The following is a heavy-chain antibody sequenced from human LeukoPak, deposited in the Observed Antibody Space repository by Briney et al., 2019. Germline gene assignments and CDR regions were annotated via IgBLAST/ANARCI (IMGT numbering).Heavy chain of an antibody. J-gene: IGHJ4*02. V-gene: IGHV3-73*01. CDR1: GFTFSGSA. Sequence: PGGSLRLSCAASGFTFSGSAMHWVRQASGKGLEWVGRIRSKANSYATAYAASVKGRFTISRDDSKNTAYQQMNSLKTEDTAVYYCTPHSSGWLALNYWGQGTLVTVSS. CDR3: TPHSSGWLALNY. D-gene: IGHD6-19*01. CDR2: IRSKANSYAT.